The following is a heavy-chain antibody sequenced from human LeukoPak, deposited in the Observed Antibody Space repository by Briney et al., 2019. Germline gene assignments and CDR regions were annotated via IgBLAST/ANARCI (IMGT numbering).Heavy chain of an antibody. CDR1: GGSFSGYY. Sequence: KPSETLSLTCVVYGGSFSGYYWGWIRQPPGKGLEWIGQINHSGSTNYNSSLKSRATISVDTSKNQFSLKLSSVTAADTAVYYCARAWKWFGELLEYGGWFDPWGQGTLVTVSS. CDR2: INHSGST. D-gene: IGHD3-10*01. CDR3: ARAWKWFGELLEYGGWFDP. V-gene: IGHV4-34*01. J-gene: IGHJ5*02.